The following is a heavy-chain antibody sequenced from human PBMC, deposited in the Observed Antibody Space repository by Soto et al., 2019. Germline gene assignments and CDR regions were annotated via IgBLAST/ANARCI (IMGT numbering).Heavy chain of an antibody. D-gene: IGHD3-10*02. J-gene: IGHJ2*01. CDR1: SGSIDSGGYY. CDR3: ARAAGSYGDYVRPFDF. Sequence: QVQLQESGPGLVKPSQTLSLTCTVSSGSIDSGGYYWSWIRQHPEKGLEWIGYIYYSGNPYYNPSLQSRLVMSVDTSKNEFSLKLASVTAADTAVYYCARAAGSYGDYVRPFDFWGRGTLVTVSS. V-gene: IGHV4-31*03. CDR2: IYYSGNP.